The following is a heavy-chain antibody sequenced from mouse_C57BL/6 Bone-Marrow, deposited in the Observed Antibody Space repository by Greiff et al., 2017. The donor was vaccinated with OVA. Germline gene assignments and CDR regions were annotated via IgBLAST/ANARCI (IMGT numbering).Heavy chain of an antibody. Sequence: QVQLQQSGAELVRPGTSVKVSCKASGYAFTNYLIEWVKQRPGQGLEWIGVINPGSGGTNYNEKFKGKATLTADKSSSTAYMQLSSLTSEDSAVYFCARADNLYFDYWGQGTTLTVSS. V-gene: IGHV1-54*01. CDR3: ARADNLYFDY. D-gene: IGHD1-3*01. J-gene: IGHJ2*01. CDR1: GYAFTNYL. CDR2: INPGSGGT.